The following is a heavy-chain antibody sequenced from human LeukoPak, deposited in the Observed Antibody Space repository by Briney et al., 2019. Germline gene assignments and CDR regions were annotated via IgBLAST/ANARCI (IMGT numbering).Heavy chain of an antibody. J-gene: IGHJ5*02. CDR2: ISGSGGST. CDR3: AKDLRTIGVTDWFDP. V-gene: IGHV3-23*01. CDR1: GFTFGSYA. Sequence: GGSLRLSCAASGFTFGSYAMSWVRQAPGKGLEWVSAISGSGGSTYYADSVKGRFTISRDNSKNTLYLQMNSLRAEDTAVYYCAKDLRTIGVTDWFDPWGQGTLVTVSS. D-gene: IGHD2-21*02.